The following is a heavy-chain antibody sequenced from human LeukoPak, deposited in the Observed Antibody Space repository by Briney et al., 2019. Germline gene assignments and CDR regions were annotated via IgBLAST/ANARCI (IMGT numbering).Heavy chain of an antibody. J-gene: IGHJ4*02. CDR3: AREGGPGYSYGDY. CDR1: GYTFTGYY. Sequence: ASVKVSCKASGYTFTGYYLHWVRQAPGQGLEWMGWINPNSGGTNYAQKFQGRVTMTRDTSISTAYMELSRLRSDDTAVYYCAREGGPGYSYGDYWGQGTLVTVSS. D-gene: IGHD5-18*01. CDR2: INPNSGGT. V-gene: IGHV1-2*02.